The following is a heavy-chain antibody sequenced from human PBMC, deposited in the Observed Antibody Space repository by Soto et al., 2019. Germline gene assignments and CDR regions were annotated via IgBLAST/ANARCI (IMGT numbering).Heavy chain of an antibody. CDR3: ARVALRPVTTLPDY. CDR2: INPSGGST. D-gene: IGHD4-17*01. J-gene: IGHJ4*02. Sequence: ASVKVSCKASGYTFTSYGISWVRQAPGQGLEWMGIINPSGGSTSYAQKFQGRVTMTRDTSTSTVYMELSSLRSEDTAVYYCARVALRPVTTLPDYWGQGTLVTVSS. V-gene: IGHV1-46*03. CDR1: GYTFTSYG.